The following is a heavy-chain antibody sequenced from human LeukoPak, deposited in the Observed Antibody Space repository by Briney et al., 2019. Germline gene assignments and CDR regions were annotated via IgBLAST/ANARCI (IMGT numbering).Heavy chain of an antibody. CDR1: GYTLTELS. V-gene: IGHV1-24*01. D-gene: IGHD5-18*01. J-gene: IGHJ4*02. CDR3: ARDSPDTAMENTDY. Sequence: ASVKVSCKVSGYTLTELSMHWVRQAPGKGLEWMGGFDPEDGETIYAQKFQGRVTMTEDTSTDTAYMELSSLRSEDTAVYYCARDSPDTAMENTDYWGQGTLVTVSS. CDR2: FDPEDGET.